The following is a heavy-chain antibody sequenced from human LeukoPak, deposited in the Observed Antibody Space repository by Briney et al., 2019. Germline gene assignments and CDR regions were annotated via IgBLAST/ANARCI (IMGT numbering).Heavy chain of an antibody. J-gene: IGHJ4*02. D-gene: IGHD1-26*01. CDR3: AKDRGGATTFDY. CDR1: GFTFSSYG. V-gene: IGHV3-23*01. Sequence: GGTLRLSCAASGFTFSSYGMSWVRQAPGKGLEWVSAISGSGGSTYYADSVKGRFTISRDNSKNTLYLQMNSLRAEDTAVYYCAKDRGGATTFDYWGQGTLVTVSS. CDR2: ISGSGGST.